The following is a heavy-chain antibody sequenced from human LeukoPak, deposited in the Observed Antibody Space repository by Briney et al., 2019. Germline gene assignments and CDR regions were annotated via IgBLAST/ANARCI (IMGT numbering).Heavy chain of an antibody. Sequence: PSETLSLTCTVSGGSISSYYWSWIRQPPGKGLEWIGYIYYSGSTNHNPSLKSRVTISVDTSKNQFSLKLSSVTAADTAVYYCARDQGGSYDYWGQGTLVTVSS. J-gene: IGHJ4*02. D-gene: IGHD3-10*01. CDR3: ARDQGGSYDY. CDR2: IYYSGST. CDR1: GGSISSYY. V-gene: IGHV4-59*01.